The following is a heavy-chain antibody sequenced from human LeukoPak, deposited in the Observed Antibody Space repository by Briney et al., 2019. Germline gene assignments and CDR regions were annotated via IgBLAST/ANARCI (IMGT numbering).Heavy chain of an antibody. CDR3: AREMVDDFWSGYINWFDP. J-gene: IGHJ5*02. V-gene: IGHV1-2*02. CDR2: INPNSGGT. Sequence: ASVKASCKASGYTFTGYYMHWVRQAPGQGLEWMGWINPNSGGTNYAQKFQGRVTMTRDTSISTAYMELSRLRSDDTAVYYCAREMVDDFWSGYINWFDPWGQGTLVTVSS. D-gene: IGHD3-3*01. CDR1: GYTFTGYY.